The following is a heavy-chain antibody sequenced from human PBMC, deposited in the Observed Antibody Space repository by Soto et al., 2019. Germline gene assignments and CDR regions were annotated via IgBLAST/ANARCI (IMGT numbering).Heavy chain of an antibody. V-gene: IGHV3-30*18. J-gene: IGHJ6*02. CDR2: VSYDGNHK. CDR3: AKDVGQQLVLNYGMDV. D-gene: IGHD6-13*01. CDR1: GFTFISFG. Sequence: QVQLVESGGGVIQPGTSLSLSCGSSGFTFISFGMYWVRQAPGKGLERVAVVSYDGNHKYYADSVKGRFTVTRDNAKNMLYLEMNSLRGEDTAVYYCAKDVGQQLVLNYGMDVWGQGTTVTVSS.